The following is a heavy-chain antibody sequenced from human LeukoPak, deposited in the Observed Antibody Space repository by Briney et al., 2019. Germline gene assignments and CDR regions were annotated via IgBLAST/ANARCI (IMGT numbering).Heavy chain of an antibody. CDR3: ATDGDCSGGSCYPSNWFDP. CDR1: GYTLTELS. V-gene: IGHV1-24*01. Sequence: RASVKVSCKVSGYTLTELSMHWVRQAPGKGLEWMGGFDPEDGETIYAQKFQGRVTMTEDTSTDTAYMELSSLRSEDTAVYYCATDGDCSGGSCYPSNWFDPWGQGTLVTVSS. D-gene: IGHD2-15*01. J-gene: IGHJ5*02. CDR2: FDPEDGET.